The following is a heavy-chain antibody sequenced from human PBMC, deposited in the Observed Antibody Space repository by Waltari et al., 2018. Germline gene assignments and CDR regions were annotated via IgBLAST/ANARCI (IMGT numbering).Heavy chain of an antibody. CDR2: INHSGST. CDR3: ARGVREVQWLANYYYYYGMDV. D-gene: IGHD6-19*01. J-gene: IGHJ6*02. Sequence: QVQLQQWGAGLLKPSETLSLTCAVYGGSFSGYYWSWIRQPPGKGLEWIGDINHSGSTNYNPSLKSRVTISVDTSKNQFSLKLSSVTAADTAVYYCARGVREVQWLANYYYYYGMDVWGQGTTVTVSS. V-gene: IGHV4-34*01. CDR1: GGSFSGYY.